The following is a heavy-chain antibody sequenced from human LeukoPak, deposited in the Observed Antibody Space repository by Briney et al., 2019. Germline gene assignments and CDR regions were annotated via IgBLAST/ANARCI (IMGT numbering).Heavy chain of an antibody. Sequence: SETLSLTCAVSGGSISSGGYSWSWIRQPPGKGLEWIGYIYHSGSTYYNPSLKSRVTISVDRSKNQFSLKLSSVTAADTAVYYCARVGYSSGWSELFPSWFDPWGQGTLVTVSS. CDR1: GGSISSGGYS. CDR2: IYHSGST. D-gene: IGHD6-19*01. CDR3: ARVGYSSGWSELFPSWFDP. V-gene: IGHV4-30-2*01. J-gene: IGHJ5*02.